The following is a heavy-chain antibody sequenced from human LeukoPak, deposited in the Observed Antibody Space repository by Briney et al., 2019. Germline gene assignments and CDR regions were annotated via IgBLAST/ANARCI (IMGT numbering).Heavy chain of an antibody. V-gene: IGHV6-1*01. D-gene: IGHD2-2*01. Sequence: SQTLSLTCDISGDSVSNNIAAWNWIRQSPSRGLEWLGRTYYRSKWFFHYAESVNNRITINPDTSKNHFSLQLNSVTLEGTAVYYCVRAQYSSTWFFDFWGQGTLVTVSS. CDR2: TYYRSKWFF. J-gene: IGHJ4*02. CDR3: VRAQYSSTWFFDF. CDR1: GDSVSNNIAA.